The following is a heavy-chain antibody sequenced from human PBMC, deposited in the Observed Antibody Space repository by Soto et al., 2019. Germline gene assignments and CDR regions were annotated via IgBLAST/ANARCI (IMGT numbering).Heavy chain of an antibody. CDR2: ISTRSSTI. CDR1: GFRFSDYY. J-gene: IGHJ3*02. D-gene: IGHD3-22*01. Sequence: HVQLVESGGGLVEPGGSLRLSCEASGFRFSDYYMNWIRQAPGKGLEWVSYISTRSSTIYYADSVKGRFTISRDNAKNSLSLQMNRLRAEDSAVYYCARVVPHYYDSTAYYIKDAFDSWGQGTMLTVSS. V-gene: IGHV3-11*01. CDR3: ARVVPHYYDSTAYYIKDAFDS.